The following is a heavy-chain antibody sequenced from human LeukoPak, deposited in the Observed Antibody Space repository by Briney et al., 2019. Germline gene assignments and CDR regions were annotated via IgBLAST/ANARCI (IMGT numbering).Heavy chain of an antibody. Sequence: NPPETLSLTCTLSGGSISSYYWSWIRQTPRKGLEWIGYIYYSGSTNYNPSLKSRVSISVVTSQNQFSLILRSVTAADTAVYYCARRAGDYAYYFDYWGQGNLVTVSS. D-gene: IGHD4-17*01. CDR1: GGSISSYY. J-gene: IGHJ4*02. CDR2: IYYSGST. V-gene: IGHV4-59*01. CDR3: ARRAGDYAYYFDY.